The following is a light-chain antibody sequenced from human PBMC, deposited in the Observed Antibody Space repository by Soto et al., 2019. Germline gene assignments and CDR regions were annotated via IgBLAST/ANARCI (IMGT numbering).Light chain of an antibody. Sequence: IVLTQSPGTLSLSPGERATLSCGASQSVSASYLAWYQQKPDLAPRLLIYGASRRATGIPDRFSAGGSGTAFTLTISRLEPEVFAVYYCQQYDSSPFILGQGTRVEIK. J-gene: IGKJ2*01. CDR1: QSVSASY. CDR2: GAS. V-gene: IGKV3-20*01. CDR3: QQYDSSPFI.